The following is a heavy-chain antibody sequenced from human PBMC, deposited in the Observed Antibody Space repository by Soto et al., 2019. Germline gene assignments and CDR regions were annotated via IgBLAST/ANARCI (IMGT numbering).Heavy chain of an antibody. CDR2: IIPIFGTA. CDR3: ARERLAAAGPKGRAFDI. D-gene: IGHD6-13*01. J-gene: IGHJ3*02. Sequence: SVKVSCKASGGTFSSYAISWVRQAPGQGLEWMGGIIPIFGTANYAQKFQGRVTITADESTSTAYMELSSLRSEDTAVYYCARERLAAAGPKGRAFDIWGQGTMVTVSS. CDR1: GGTFSSYA. V-gene: IGHV1-69*13.